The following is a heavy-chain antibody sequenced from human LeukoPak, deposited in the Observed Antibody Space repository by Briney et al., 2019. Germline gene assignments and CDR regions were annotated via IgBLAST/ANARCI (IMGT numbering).Heavy chain of an antibody. CDR3: ARADYYGSGSLPWADAFDI. J-gene: IGHJ3*02. CDR1: GGSISSYY. D-gene: IGHD3-10*01. V-gene: IGHV4-59*01. Sequence: PSETLSLTCTVSGGSISSYYWSWIRQPPGKGLEWIGYIYYSGSTNYNPSLKSRVTISVDTSKNQFSLKLSSVTAADTAVYYCARADYYGSGSLPWADAFDIWGQGTMVTVSS. CDR2: IYYSGST.